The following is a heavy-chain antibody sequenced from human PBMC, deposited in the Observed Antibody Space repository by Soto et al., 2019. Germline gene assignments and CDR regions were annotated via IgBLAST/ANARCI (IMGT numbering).Heavy chain of an antibody. CDR3: ARGGLSSSGLPFV. Sequence: NPSETLSLTCTVSGGSISSYYWSWIRQPPGKGLEWIGYIYYSGSTNYNPSLKSRVTISVDTSKNQFSLKLSSVTAADTAVYYCARGGLSSSGLPFVWGQGTLVTVSS. CDR2: IYYSGST. J-gene: IGHJ4*02. D-gene: IGHD6-19*01. CDR1: GGSISSYY. V-gene: IGHV4-59*01.